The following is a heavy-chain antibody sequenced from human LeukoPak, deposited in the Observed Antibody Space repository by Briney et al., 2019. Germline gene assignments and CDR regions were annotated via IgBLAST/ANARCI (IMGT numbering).Heavy chain of an antibody. Sequence: TGGSLRLSCAASGFTFSNYAMSWVRQAPGKGLEWVSGISGSGGSTYYADSVKGRFTTSRDNSKNTLYLQMNSLRAEDTAVYYCAKDIVPAAITVFPSDYWGQGTLVTVSS. CDR3: AKDIVPAAITVFPSDY. V-gene: IGHV3-23*01. CDR2: ISGSGGST. D-gene: IGHD2-2*02. J-gene: IGHJ4*02. CDR1: GFTFSNYA.